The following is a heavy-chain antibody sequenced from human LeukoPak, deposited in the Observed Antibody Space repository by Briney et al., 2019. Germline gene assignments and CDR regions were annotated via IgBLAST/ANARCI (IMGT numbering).Heavy chain of an antibody. Sequence: SETLSLTCTVSGGSISSSSYYWGWIRQPPGKGLEWIGEINHSGSTNYNPSLKSRVTISVDTPKNQFSLKLSSVTAADTAVYYCAGRSKRITMVRGVIITREPFDYWGQGTLVTVSS. V-gene: IGHV4-39*07. CDR1: GGSISSSSYY. CDR2: INHSGST. CDR3: AGRSKRITMVRGVIITREPFDY. J-gene: IGHJ4*02. D-gene: IGHD3-10*01.